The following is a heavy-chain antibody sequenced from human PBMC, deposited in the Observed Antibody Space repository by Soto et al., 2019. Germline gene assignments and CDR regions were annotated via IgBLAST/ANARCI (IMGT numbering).Heavy chain of an antibody. D-gene: IGHD4-17*01. CDR3: ARGQRALITYGPFDP. V-gene: IGHV3-23*01. CDR1: GFTLSNYA. CDR2: FSGTGGYT. Sequence: EVQLLESGGDLVQPGGSLRLSCAASGFTLSNYAMSWVRQAPGKGLEWVSTFSGTGGYTYYTDSVKGRFTISRDESKNTLFLHMNSLRAADTAVYYCARGQRALITYGPFDPWGQGTLVTVFS. J-gene: IGHJ5*02.